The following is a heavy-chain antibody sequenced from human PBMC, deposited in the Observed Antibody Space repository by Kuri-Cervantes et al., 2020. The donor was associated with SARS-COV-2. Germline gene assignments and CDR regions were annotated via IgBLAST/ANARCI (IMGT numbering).Heavy chain of an antibody. CDR3: AKSPYNSGFDA. CDR2: INAGNGNT. J-gene: IGHJ4*02. Sequence: ASVKVSCKASGGTFSSYAISWVRQAPGQRLEWMGWINAGNGNTKYSQKFQGRVTITRDTSASTAYMELTSLRSEDTAVYYCAKSPYNSGFDAWGQGTQVTVSS. D-gene: IGHD6-19*01. CDR1: GGTFSSYA. V-gene: IGHV1-3*01.